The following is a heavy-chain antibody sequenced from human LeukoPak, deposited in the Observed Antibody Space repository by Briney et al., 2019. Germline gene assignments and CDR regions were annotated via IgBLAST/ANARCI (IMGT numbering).Heavy chain of an antibody. CDR1: GYTFSDFS. J-gene: IGHJ4*02. D-gene: IGHD3-22*01. V-gene: IGHV3-21*01. CDR3: VRLRRNNDRSGYYYYYDY. Sequence: PGGSLRLSCAASGYTFSDFSVNWVRQAPGKGLEWVSSISVRSNYRYYADSVRGRFTISRDDARDSLFLQMNSLRAEDTAVYFCVRLRRNNDRSGYYYYYDYWGRGTLVTLSS. CDR2: ISVRSNYR.